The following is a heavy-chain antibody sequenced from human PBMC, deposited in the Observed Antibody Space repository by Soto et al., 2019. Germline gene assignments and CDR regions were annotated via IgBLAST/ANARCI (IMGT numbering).Heavy chain of an antibody. CDR1: GFTFSSYA. CDR2: ISGSGGST. D-gene: IGHD3-16*01. Sequence: EVQLLESGGGLVQPGGSLRLSCAASGFTFSSYAMSWVRQAPGKGLEWVSAISGSGGSTYYADSVKGRFTISRDNSKNALYLQMNSLRAEDTAVYYCAKCDDYIWGSLYFDYWGQGTLVTVSS. J-gene: IGHJ4*02. V-gene: IGHV3-23*01. CDR3: AKCDDYIWGSLYFDY.